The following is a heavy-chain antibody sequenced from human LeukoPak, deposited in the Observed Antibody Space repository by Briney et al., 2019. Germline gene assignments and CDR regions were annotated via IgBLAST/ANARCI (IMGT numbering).Heavy chain of an antibody. Sequence: GGSLRLSCAASGFTFSSYEMNWIRQAPGKGLEWVSYISSSGSTIYYADSVKGRFTISRDNAKNSLYLQMNSPRAEDTAVYYCARDLYYDSSGYRSPFDYWGQGTLVTVSS. D-gene: IGHD3-22*01. CDR1: GFTFSSYE. V-gene: IGHV3-48*03. J-gene: IGHJ4*02. CDR3: ARDLYYDSSGYRSPFDY. CDR2: ISSSGSTI.